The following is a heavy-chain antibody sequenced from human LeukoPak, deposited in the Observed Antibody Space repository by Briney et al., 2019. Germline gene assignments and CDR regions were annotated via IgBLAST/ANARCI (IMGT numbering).Heavy chain of an antibody. Sequence: ASVKVSCKASGYTFTGYYMHWVRQAPGQGLEWMGWINPNSGGTNYAQKFQGRVTMTRDTSISTAYMEMSSLRSDDTAVYYCARDKGSGYLPFDFWGQGTLVTVSS. CDR3: ARDKGSGYLPFDF. V-gene: IGHV1-2*02. CDR1: GYTFTGYY. D-gene: IGHD5-18*01. J-gene: IGHJ4*02. CDR2: INPNSGGT.